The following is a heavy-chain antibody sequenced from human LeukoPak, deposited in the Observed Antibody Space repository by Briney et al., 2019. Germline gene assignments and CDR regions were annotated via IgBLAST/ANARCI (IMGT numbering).Heavy chain of an antibody. Sequence: GGSLRLSCAVSGFTFSDYDMSWVRQAPGKGLEWVSFISSGGSTISHADSVKGRFTISRDNAKNSLYLQMNSLRADDTAVYYCARGAAAGSCFDYWGQGTLVTVSS. V-gene: IGHV3-11*01. CDR2: ISSGGSTI. CDR3: ARGAAAGSCFDY. J-gene: IGHJ4*02. D-gene: IGHD6-13*01. CDR1: GFTFSDYD.